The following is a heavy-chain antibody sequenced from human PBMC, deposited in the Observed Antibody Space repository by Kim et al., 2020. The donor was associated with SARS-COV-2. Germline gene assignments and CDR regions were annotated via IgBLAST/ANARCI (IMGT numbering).Heavy chain of an antibody. V-gene: IGHV4-38-2*02. D-gene: IGHD3-22*01. CDR1: GYSISSGYY. Sequence: SETLSLTCTVSGYSISSGYYWGWIRQPPGKGLEWNGSIYHSGSTYYNPSLKSRVTISVDTSKNQFSLKLSSVTAADTAVYYCARDSYDSSDRDAFDIWGQGTMVTVSS. J-gene: IGHJ3*02. CDR3: ARDSYDSSDRDAFDI. CDR2: IYHSGST.